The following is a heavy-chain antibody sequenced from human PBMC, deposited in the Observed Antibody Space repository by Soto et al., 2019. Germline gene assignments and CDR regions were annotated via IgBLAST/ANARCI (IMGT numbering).Heavy chain of an antibody. J-gene: IGHJ4*02. V-gene: IGHV3-48*02. D-gene: IGHD2-21*02. CDR2: ISSSSDKT. CDR1: RFSFSDYS. CDR3: ARLPKGSLVTA. Sequence: PGGSLRLSCIASRFSFSDYSMNWVRQAPGKGLQWVSYISSSSDKTYYADSVKGRFTVSRDNAKNALFLEMNSLRDDDTATYYCARLPKGSLVTAWGQGTRVTVSS.